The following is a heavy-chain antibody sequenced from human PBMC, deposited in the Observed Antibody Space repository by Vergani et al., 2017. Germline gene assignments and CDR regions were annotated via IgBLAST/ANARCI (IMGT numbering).Heavy chain of an antibody. CDR3: ARALGAAMDY. J-gene: IGHJ4*02. V-gene: IGHV3-23*01. D-gene: IGHD2-2*01. CDR2: ISGSGGST. CDR1: GFTFSSYA. Sequence: EVQLLESGGGLVQPGGSLRLSCAASGFTFSSYAMSWVRQAPGKGLEWVSAISGSGGSTYYADSVKGRFTISRDNSKKSLYLQMNSLRAEDTAVYYCARALGAAMDYWGQGTLVTVSS.